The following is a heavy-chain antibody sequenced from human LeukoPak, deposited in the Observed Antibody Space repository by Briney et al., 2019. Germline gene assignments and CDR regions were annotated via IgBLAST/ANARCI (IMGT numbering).Heavy chain of an antibody. CDR1: GYTFTSYD. V-gene: IGHV1-8*01. CDR2: INTNSGNI. D-gene: IGHD2-2*01. CDR3: SRAVVVAAAISLFEYYYYYGMDV. Sequence: ASVKVSFKASGYTFTSYDINWVRQATGQGREWMGWINTNSGNIDYAQKFQGRVTITINTSIRTAYMELNSLRSEDTAGYYCSRAVVVAAAISLFEYYYYYGMDVWRQGPTVTV. J-gene: IGHJ6*02.